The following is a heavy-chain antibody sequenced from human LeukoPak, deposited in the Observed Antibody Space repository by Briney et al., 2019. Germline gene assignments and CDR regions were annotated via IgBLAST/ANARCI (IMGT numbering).Heavy chain of an antibody. J-gene: IGHJ4*02. CDR2: ISWNSGSI. CDR1: GFTFDDYA. CDR3: AKNELRGYFDY. D-gene: IGHD1-7*01. Sequence: GRSLRLSCAASGFTFDDYAMHWVRHAPGKGLEWVSGISWNSGSIGYADSVKGRFTISRDNAKNSLYLQMNSLRAEDTALYYCAKNELRGYFDYWGQGTLVTVSS. V-gene: IGHV3-9*01.